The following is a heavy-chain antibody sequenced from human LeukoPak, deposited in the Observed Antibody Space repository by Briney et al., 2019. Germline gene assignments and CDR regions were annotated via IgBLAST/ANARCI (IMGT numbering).Heavy chain of an antibody. V-gene: IGHV4-31*03. Sequence: SETLSLTRSVCGDSISSGGYYWSWIRQHPGKGLEWIGYIYYSGRTYYNPSLKSRVTISVDTSKNQFSLKPSSVTAADTAVYYCARHAKGSGSYMGRYFQHWGQGTLVTVSS. CDR3: ARHAKGSGSYMGRYFQH. CDR1: GDSISSGGYY. J-gene: IGHJ1*01. CDR2: IYYSGRT. D-gene: IGHD3-10*01.